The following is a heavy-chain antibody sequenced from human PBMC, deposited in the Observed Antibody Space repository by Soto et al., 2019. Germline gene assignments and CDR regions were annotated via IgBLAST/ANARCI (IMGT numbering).Heavy chain of an antibody. CDR3: AKDQGIAASHGID. Sequence: QVQLVESGGGVVQPGRSLRLSCAASGFTFNNYGMHWVRQAPGKGLEWVATISNDGSDKYYADSVKGRLTISRDNSKNTVYLQMNSLRAEDTAGYYWAKDQGIAASHGIDWGQGTMVTVSS. J-gene: IGHJ3*01. D-gene: IGHD6-13*01. CDR1: GFTFNNYG. CDR2: ISNDGSDK. V-gene: IGHV3-30*18.